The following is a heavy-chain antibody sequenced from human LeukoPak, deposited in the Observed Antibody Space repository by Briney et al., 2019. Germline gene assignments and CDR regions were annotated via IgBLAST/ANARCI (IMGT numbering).Heavy chain of an antibody. V-gene: IGHV1-2*02. Sequence: ASVKVSCKASGYTFTGYYMHWVRQAPGQGLGWMGWINPNSGGTNYAQKLQGRVTMTTDTSTSTAYMELRSLRSDDTAVYYCARETYGSGSYYTFFDYWGQGTLVTVSS. CDR2: INPNSGGT. CDR1: GYTFTGYY. D-gene: IGHD3-10*01. J-gene: IGHJ4*02. CDR3: ARETYGSGSYYTFFDY.